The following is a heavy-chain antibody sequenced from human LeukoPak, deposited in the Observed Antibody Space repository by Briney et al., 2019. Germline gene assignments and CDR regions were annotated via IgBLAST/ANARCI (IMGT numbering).Heavy chain of an antibody. V-gene: IGHV4-4*07. Sequence: SETLSLTCTVSGGSISSYYWSWIRHPAGKGLEWIGRIYTSGSTNYNPSLKSRVTISVDTSKNQFSLKLSSVTAADTAVYYCAREESYYYYYYGMDVWGQGTTVTVSS. J-gene: IGHJ6*02. CDR2: IYTSGST. D-gene: IGHD1-26*01. CDR3: AREESYYYYYYGMDV. CDR1: GGSISSYY.